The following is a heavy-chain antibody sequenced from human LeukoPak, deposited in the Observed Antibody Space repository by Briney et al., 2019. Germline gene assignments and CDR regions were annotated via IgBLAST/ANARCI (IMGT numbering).Heavy chain of an antibody. V-gene: IGHV3-23*01. CDR1: GFTFSSYG. CDR2: ISGSGDYI. J-gene: IGHJ4*02. CDR3: AKDFWSGYYPNY. Sequence: PGGSLRLSCAGSGFTFSSYGTSWVRQAPGKGLEWVSSISGSGDYIYYVDSVKGRFTISRDNFKNTVYLQMNSLRAEDTAVYYCAKDFWSGYYPNYWGQGTLVTVSS. D-gene: IGHD3-3*01.